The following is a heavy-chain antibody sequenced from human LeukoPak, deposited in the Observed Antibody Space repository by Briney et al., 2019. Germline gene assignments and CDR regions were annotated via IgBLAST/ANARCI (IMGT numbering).Heavy chain of an antibody. V-gene: IGHV4-31*03. CDR3: ARGPVRDYSNY. CDR2: IYYSWST. Sequence: PSETLSLTCTVSGVSISSGGYYWSWIRQHPGKGLEWIGYIYYSWSTYYNPSLKSRLTISLDTSNNQFSLKLSSVTAADTAVYYCARGPVRDYSNYWGQGTLVTVSS. D-gene: IGHD4-11*01. CDR1: GVSISSGGYY. J-gene: IGHJ4*02.